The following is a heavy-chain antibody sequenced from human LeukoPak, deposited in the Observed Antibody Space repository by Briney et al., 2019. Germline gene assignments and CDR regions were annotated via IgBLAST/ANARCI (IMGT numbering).Heavy chain of an antibody. CDR1: GFTFSSYW. CDR3: ARKLHGATTVLYDY. CDR2: IKQDGSEK. D-gene: IGHD1-26*01. J-gene: IGHJ4*02. V-gene: IGHV3-7*01. Sequence: GGSLRLPCAASGFTFSSYWMSWVRQAPGKGLEWVANIKQDGSEKYYVDSVKGRFTISRDNAKNLLYLQMNSLRAEDTAVYYCARKLHGATTVLYDYWGQGTLVTVSS.